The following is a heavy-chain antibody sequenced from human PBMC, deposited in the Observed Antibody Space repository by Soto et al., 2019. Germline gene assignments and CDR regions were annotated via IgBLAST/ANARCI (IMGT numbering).Heavy chain of an antibody. V-gene: IGHV1-18*01. Sequence: ASVKVSCKASGYTFTSYGISWVRQAPGQGLEWMGWISAYNGNTNYAQKLQGRVTTTTDTSTSTAYMELRSLRSDDTAVYYCARISITIFGVVRPNPIDYWGQGTLVTVSS. CDR3: ARISITIFGVVRPNPIDY. D-gene: IGHD3-3*01. CDR1: GYTFTSYG. CDR2: ISAYNGNT. J-gene: IGHJ4*02.